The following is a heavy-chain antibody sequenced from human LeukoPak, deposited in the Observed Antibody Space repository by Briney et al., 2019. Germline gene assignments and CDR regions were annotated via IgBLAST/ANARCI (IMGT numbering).Heavy chain of an antibody. Sequence: PGGSLRLSCAASGINFDDYAMHWVRQAPGKGLEWVALIRGDGDSTFYADSVKGRFTISRDNSKNSLYLQMNSLRTEDTALYYCAKGFSVLASKHYYYFYGMDVWGQGTTVTVSS. V-gene: IGHV3-43*02. CDR1: GINFDDYA. J-gene: IGHJ6*02. D-gene: IGHD3-3*01. CDR3: AKGFSVLASKHYYYFYGMDV. CDR2: IRGDGDST.